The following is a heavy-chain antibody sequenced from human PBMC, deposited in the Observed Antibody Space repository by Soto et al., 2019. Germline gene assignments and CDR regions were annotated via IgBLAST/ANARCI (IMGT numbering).Heavy chain of an antibody. CDR2: ISANNGNT. V-gene: IGHV1-18*04. CDR1: GGGNLRDYR. CDR3: ARDSSHNWFDP. Sequence: ASVKVSCKASGGGNLRDYRTTWVRRAPGQGLEWMGGISANNGNTNYAQKLQGRVTMTTDTSTSTAYMELRSLRSDDTAVYYCARDSSHNWFDPWGQGTLVTVSS. J-gene: IGHJ5*02.